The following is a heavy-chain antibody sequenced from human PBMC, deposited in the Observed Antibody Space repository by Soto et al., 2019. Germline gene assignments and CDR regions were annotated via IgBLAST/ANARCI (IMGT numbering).Heavy chain of an antibody. CDR2: IYPTGST. CDR3: ATGRSEVVPGAMDP. Sequence: SETLSLTCTVSGDSFSNYYCNWVRKSAGKGLEWIGRIYPTGSTTYNPSLKSRLTMSVDTSKNQFSLRLTSMTAADTAVYYCATGRSEVVPGAMDPWGHGTLVTVSS. D-gene: IGHD2-2*01. CDR1: GDSFSNYY. J-gene: IGHJ5*02. V-gene: IGHV4-4*07.